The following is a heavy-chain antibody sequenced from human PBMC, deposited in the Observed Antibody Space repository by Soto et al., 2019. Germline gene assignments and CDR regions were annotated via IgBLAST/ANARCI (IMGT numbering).Heavy chain of an antibody. D-gene: IGHD3-10*01. J-gene: IGHJ4*02. Sequence: QVQLVQSGAEVKKPGASVKVSCKASGYTFTSYDINWVRQATGQGLEWMGWMNPNSGNTGYAQKFQGRVTMTRNTSISTAYIGLSRLRSVGTAVYYCARGGVFFFAAPTNPFDYWGQGTLVTVSS. CDR2: MNPNSGNT. CDR3: ARGGVFFFAAPTNPFDY. CDR1: GYTFTSYD. V-gene: IGHV1-8*01.